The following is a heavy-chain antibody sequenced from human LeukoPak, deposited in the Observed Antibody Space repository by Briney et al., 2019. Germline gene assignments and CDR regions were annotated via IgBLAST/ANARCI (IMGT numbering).Heavy chain of an antibody. V-gene: IGHV4-59*01. D-gene: IGHD4-17*01. J-gene: IGHJ4*02. Sequence: SETLSLTCTVSGVSISSYYWSWVRQPPGKGLEWVGYIYYSGSTNYNPSPKSRVTISVDTSKNQFSLQLSSVTAADTAVYYCARGGYGDDAYYFDYWGQGTLVTVSS. CDR2: IYYSGST. CDR3: ARGGYGDDAYYFDY. CDR1: GVSISSYY.